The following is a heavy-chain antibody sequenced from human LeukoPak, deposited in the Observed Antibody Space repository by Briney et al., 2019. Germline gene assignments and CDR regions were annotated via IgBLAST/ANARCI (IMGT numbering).Heavy chain of an antibody. Sequence: GGSLRLSCAASGFTFSSYWMTWVRQAPGKGLEWVANINKHGSAKYYVDSLRCRLSISRDNVKNSLFLQMNSLSDDDTAVYYCARCPYDSTGYYSVPSHLDYWGQGTLVTVS. V-gene: IGHV3-7*01. CDR2: INKHGSAK. J-gene: IGHJ4*02. D-gene: IGHD3-22*01. CDR1: GFTFSSYW. CDR3: ARCPYDSTGYYSVPSHLDY.